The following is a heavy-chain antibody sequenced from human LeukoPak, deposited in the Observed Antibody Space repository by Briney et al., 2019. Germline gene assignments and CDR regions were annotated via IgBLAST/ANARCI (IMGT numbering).Heavy chain of an antibody. V-gene: IGHV1-46*01. J-gene: IGHJ4*02. D-gene: IGHD3-16*02. CDR2: INPSGGST. CDR1: GYTFTSYY. Sequence: ASVKVSCKASGYTFTSYYMHWVRQAPGQGLEWMGIINPSGGSTSYAQKFQGRVTMTRDTSTSTVYMELSRLRSDDTAVYYCARDSDYVWGSYRYTIDYWGQGTLVTVSS. CDR3: ARDSDYVWGSYRYTIDY.